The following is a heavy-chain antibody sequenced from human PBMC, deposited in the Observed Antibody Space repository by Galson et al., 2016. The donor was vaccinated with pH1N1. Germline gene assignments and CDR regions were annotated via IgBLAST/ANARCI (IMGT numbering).Heavy chain of an antibody. CDR2: ISGSGGNT. Sequence: SLRLSCAASGFTFISYAMSWVRQAPGKGLEWVSVISGSGGNTYYGDSVKGRFTISRDNSKNTLYLQMNSLRAEDTAVYYCTKGGSIAATDEAFDIWGQGKMVTVSS. D-gene: IGHD6-6*01. CDR1: GFTFISYA. J-gene: IGHJ3*02. V-gene: IGHV3-23*01. CDR3: TKGGSIAATDEAFDI.